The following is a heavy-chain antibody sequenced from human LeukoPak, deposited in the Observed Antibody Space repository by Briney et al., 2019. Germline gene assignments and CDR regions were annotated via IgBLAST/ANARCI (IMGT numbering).Heavy chain of an antibody. Sequence: PGGSLRLSCAASGFSFSSYGMHWVRQSPGKGLERVAVIRYDGSNKYYADSVKGRFTISRDNSKNTLYLQMNSLRAEDTALYYCAKGPSETAMATAFDYWGQGTLVTVSS. V-gene: IGHV3-30*02. CDR3: AKGPSETAMATAFDY. D-gene: IGHD5-18*01. J-gene: IGHJ4*02. CDR1: GFSFSSYG. CDR2: IRYDGSNK.